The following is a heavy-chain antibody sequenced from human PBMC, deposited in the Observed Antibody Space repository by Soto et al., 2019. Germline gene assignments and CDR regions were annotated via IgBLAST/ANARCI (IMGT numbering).Heavy chain of an antibody. CDR1: GFTFSSYA. D-gene: IGHD3-9*01. J-gene: IGHJ6*02. V-gene: IGHV3-23*01. Sequence: GGSLRLSCAASGFTFSSYAMSWVRQAPGKGLEWVSAISGSGGSTYYADSVKGRFTISRDNSKNTLYLQMNSLRAEDTAVYYCAKDSFDCFLNHYGMDFWGHATTVTVS. CDR3: AKDSFDCFLNHYGMDF. CDR2: ISGSGGST.